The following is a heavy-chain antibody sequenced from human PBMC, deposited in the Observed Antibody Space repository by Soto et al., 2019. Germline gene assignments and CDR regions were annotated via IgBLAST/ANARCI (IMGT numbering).Heavy chain of an antibody. CDR1: GFTFSDHY. J-gene: IGHJ6*02. Sequence: GGSLRLSCAASGFTFSDHYMSWVRQAPEKGLEWISYISSSGSPLYYADSVKGRFTISRDNAKNSLYLQMNSLRAEDTAVYYCARWGIWFEGYYYYGMDVWGQGTTVTVS. D-gene: IGHD3-10*01. CDR3: ARWGIWFEGYYYYGMDV. V-gene: IGHV3-11*01. CDR2: ISSSGSPL.